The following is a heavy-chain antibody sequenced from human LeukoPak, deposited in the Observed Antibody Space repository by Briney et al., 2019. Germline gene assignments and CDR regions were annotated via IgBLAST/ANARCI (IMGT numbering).Heavy chain of an antibody. Sequence: SETLSLTCTVSGGSISSYYWSWIRQLAGKGLEWIGRIYTSGSTNYNPSLKSRVAMSVDTSKNQFSLKLSSVTAADTAVYYCARAPSAGSYSFYYFDYWGQGTLVTVSS. V-gene: IGHV4-4*07. CDR3: ARAPSAGSYSFYYFDY. CDR1: GGSISSYY. D-gene: IGHD3-10*01. J-gene: IGHJ4*02. CDR2: IYTSGST.